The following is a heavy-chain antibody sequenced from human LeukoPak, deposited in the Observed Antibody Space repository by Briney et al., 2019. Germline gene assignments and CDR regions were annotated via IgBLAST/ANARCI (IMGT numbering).Heavy chain of an antibody. CDR2: ISYDGSNK. J-gene: IGHJ4*02. CDR1: GFTFSSYA. V-gene: IGHV3-30*04. CDR3: ARASSEDYGSNADY. Sequence: GGSLRLSCAASGFTFSSYAMHWVRQAPGKGLEWVAVISYDGSNKYYADSVKGRFTISRDNSKNTLYLQMNSLRAEDTAVYYCARASSEDYGSNADYWGQGTLVTVSS. D-gene: IGHD4/OR15-4a*01.